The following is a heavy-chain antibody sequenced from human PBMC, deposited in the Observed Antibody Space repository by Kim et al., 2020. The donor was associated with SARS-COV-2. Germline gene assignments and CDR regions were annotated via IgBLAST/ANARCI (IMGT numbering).Heavy chain of an antibody. V-gene: IGHV3-33*01. J-gene: IGHJ3*02. CDR3: ASRVNSSSGGDAFDI. CDR1: GFTFSSYG. CDR2: IWYDGSNK. Sequence: GGSLRLSCAASGFTFSSYGMHWVRQAPGKGLEWVAVIWYDGSNKYYADSVKGRFTISRDNSKNTLYLQMNSLRAEDTAVYYCASRVNSSSGGDAFDIWGQGTMVTVSS. D-gene: IGHD2-8*02.